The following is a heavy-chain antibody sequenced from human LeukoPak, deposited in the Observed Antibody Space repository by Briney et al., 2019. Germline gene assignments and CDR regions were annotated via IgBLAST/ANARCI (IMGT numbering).Heavy chain of an antibody. CDR2: INPNSGGT. CDR1: GYTFTGYY. V-gene: IGHV1-2*02. D-gene: IGHD3-22*01. J-gene: IGHJ4*02. CDR3: ATDPYYYDSSGYA. Sequence: AAVKVSCKASGYTFTGYYMHWVRQAPGQGLEWMGWINPNSGGTNYAQKFQGRVTMTRDTSISTAYMELSRLRSDDTAVYYCATDPYYYDSSGYAWGQGTLVTVSS.